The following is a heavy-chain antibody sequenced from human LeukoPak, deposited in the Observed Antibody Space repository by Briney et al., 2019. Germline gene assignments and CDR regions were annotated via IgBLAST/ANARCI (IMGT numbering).Heavy chain of an antibody. V-gene: IGHV3-74*01. CDR1: GFTFSSNW. CDR2: INEDGSTT. Sequence: GGSLRLSCAASGFTFSSNWMHWVRQAPGKGLVWVSRINEDGSTTNYADSVKGRSTIFRDNAKNTLYLQMNSLRAEDTAMYYCVRDLGGRSGHWGQGTLVTVSS. J-gene: IGHJ4*02. CDR3: VRDLGGRSGH. D-gene: IGHD1-26*01.